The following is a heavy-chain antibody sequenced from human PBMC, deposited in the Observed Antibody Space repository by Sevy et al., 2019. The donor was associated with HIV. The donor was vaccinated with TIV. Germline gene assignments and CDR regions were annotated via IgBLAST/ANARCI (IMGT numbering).Heavy chain of an antibody. CDR3: VRALLKAESL. Sequence: GGSLRLSCAASGFNIRAHCMLWVRRAPGKGLGWVANINEDGSTKYYLDSVKGRFTISRDNAENSAFLQMNSLRVEDTAVYYCVRALLKAESLWGQGTLVTVSS. J-gene: IGHJ4*02. CDR2: INEDGSTK. D-gene: IGHD1-26*01. CDR1: GFNIRAHC. V-gene: IGHV3-7*01.